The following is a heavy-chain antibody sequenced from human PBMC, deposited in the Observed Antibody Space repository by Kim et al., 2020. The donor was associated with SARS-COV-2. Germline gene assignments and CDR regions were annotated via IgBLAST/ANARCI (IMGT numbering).Heavy chain of an antibody. D-gene: IGHD6-19*01. CDR1: GGTFSSYA. CDR3: ARDQSAGSGWYAMEVWFDP. CDR2: IIPIFGTA. Sequence: SVKVSCKASGGTFSSYAISWVRQAPGQGLEWMGGIIPIFGTANYAQKFQGRVTITADESTSTAYMELSSLRSEDTAVYYCARDQSAGSGWYAMEVWFDPWGQGTLVTVSS. J-gene: IGHJ5*02. V-gene: IGHV1-69*13.